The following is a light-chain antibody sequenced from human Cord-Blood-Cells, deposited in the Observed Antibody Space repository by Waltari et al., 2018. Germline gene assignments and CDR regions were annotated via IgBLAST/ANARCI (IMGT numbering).Light chain of an antibody. CDR3: SSYTSSSTLV. V-gene: IGLV2-14*01. CDR2: DVS. CDR1: SSDIGGYNY. J-gene: IGLJ3*02. Sequence: HSALPQPASVSGSPVQSITSTCPWTSSDIGGYNYVPGYQQHPGKDPKLMIYDVSKRPSGVSKRFSGSKSGNTASLTISGLQAEDEADYYGSSYTSSSTLVFGGGTKLTVL.